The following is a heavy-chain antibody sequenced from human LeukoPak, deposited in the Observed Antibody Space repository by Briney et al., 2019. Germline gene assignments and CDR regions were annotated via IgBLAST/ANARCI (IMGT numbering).Heavy chain of an antibody. CDR3: AKRGLRYFDWSYFDY. J-gene: IGHJ4*02. Sequence: PGGSLRLSCAASGFTFSSYGMHWVRQAPGKGLEWVAFIRYDGSNKYYADSVKGRFTISRDNSKNTLYLQMNSLRAEDTAVYYCAKRGLRYFDWSYFDYWGQGTLVTVSS. CDR1: GFTFSSYG. D-gene: IGHD3-9*01. V-gene: IGHV3-30*02. CDR2: IRYDGSNK.